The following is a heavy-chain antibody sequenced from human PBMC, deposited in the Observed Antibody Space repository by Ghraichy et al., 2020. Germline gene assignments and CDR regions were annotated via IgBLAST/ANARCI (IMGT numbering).Heavy chain of an antibody. CDR1: GFTFSSYS. CDR2: ISSSSSTI. CDR3: ARDHWSSLYSGELLPGGGYY. D-gene: IGHD1-26*01. V-gene: IGHV3-48*02. J-gene: IGHJ4*02. Sequence: GGSLRLSCAASGFTFSSYSMNWVRQAPGKGLEWVSYISSSSSTIYYADSVKGRFTISRDNAKNSLYLQMNSLRDEDTAVYYCARDHWSSLYSGELLPGGGYYWGQGTLVTVPS.